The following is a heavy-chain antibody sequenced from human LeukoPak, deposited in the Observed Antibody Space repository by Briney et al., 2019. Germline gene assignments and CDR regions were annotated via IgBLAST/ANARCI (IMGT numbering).Heavy chain of an antibody. CDR2: ISDVGSI. Sequence: PSETLSLTCTVSGGSISSYYWSWIRQPPGKGLEWIAYISDVGSINYNPSLKSRVTISVDTSKNQFSLKLSSVTAADTAVYYCARGFIYYSGGSCYFWFDPWGQGTLVTVSS. J-gene: IGHJ5*02. CDR3: ARGFIYYSGGSCYFWFDP. CDR1: GGSISSYY. D-gene: IGHD2-15*01. V-gene: IGHV4-59*12.